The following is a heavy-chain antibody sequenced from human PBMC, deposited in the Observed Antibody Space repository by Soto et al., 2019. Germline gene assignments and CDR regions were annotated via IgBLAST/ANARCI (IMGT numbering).Heavy chain of an antibody. V-gene: IGHV1-18*01. Sequence: ASVKVSCKASGYTFTSYGISWVRQAPGQGLEWMGWISAYNGNTNYAQKLQGRATMTTDTSTSTAYMELRSLRSDDTAVYYCARVSSYIIVVGSLGGAFDIWGQGTMVTVSS. J-gene: IGHJ3*02. CDR1: GYTFTSYG. D-gene: IGHD2-21*01. CDR3: ARVSSYIIVVGSLGGAFDI. CDR2: ISAYNGNT.